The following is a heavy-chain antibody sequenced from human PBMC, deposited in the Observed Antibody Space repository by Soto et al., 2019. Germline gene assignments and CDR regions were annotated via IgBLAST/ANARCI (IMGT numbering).Heavy chain of an antibody. Sequence: SETLSLTCTVSGGSINSYYWHWIRQPPGEGLEWIGYIHYSGTTKYNASLKSRATISLDASKNQFSLTLNSVTAADTAVYYCARGAYCGVDCFFWFDPWGQGTMVTVSS. CDR3: ARGAYCGVDCFFWFDP. V-gene: IGHV4-59*01. CDR2: IHYSGTT. D-gene: IGHD2-21*02. J-gene: IGHJ5*02. CDR1: GGSINSYY.